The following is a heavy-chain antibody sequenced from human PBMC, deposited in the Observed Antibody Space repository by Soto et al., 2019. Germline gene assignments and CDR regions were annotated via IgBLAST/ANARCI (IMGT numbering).Heavy chain of an antibody. CDR3: ARGYCSSTSCYAGGVDWCDP. CDR1: GGSISSSNW. V-gene: IGHV4-4*02. CDR2: IYHSGST. Sequence: QVQLQESGPGLVKPSGTLSLTCAVSGGSISSSNWWSWVRQPPGKGLEWIGEIYHSGSTNYNPSLKRRVTISVNKSNNQCSLKLSSVTAAATAVYYCARGYCSSTSCYAGGVDWCDPWGQGTLVTVSS. D-gene: IGHD2-2*01. J-gene: IGHJ5*02.